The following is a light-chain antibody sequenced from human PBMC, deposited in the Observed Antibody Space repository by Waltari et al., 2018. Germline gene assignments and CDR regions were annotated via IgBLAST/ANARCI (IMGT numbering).Light chain of an antibody. Sequence: QSALTQPRSVSGSPGQSVTISCTGTSSDVGGYIYVSWYQQHPSKAPKLMIYDVSKRPSGVPGRFSGSKSGNTASLTISGLQAEDDAYYYCCSYAGSYTSLFGGGTKLTVL. CDR2: DVS. CDR3: CSYAGSYTSL. V-gene: IGLV2-11*01. CDR1: SSDVGGYIY. J-gene: IGLJ2*01.